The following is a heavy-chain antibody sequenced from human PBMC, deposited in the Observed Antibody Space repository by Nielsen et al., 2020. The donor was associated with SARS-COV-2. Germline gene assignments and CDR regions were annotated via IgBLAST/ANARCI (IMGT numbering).Heavy chain of an antibody. V-gene: IGHV1-3*01. CDR3: ARDQVYYYGSGSYNYYYGMDV. D-gene: IGHD3-10*01. Sequence: ASVQVSCKASGYTFTSYAMHWVRQAPGQRLEWMGWINAGNGNTKYSQKFQGRVTITRDTSASTAYMELSSLRSEDTAVYYCARDQVYYYGSGSYNYYYGMDVWGQGTLVTVSS. J-gene: IGHJ6*02. CDR2: INAGNGNT. CDR1: GYTFTSYA.